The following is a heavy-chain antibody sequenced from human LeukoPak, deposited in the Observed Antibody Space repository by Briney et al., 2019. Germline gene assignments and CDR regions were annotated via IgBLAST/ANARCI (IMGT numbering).Heavy chain of an antibody. CDR3: ARGGSYDSSGYYHYYFDY. V-gene: IGHV3-7*01. CDR1: GFTFSSYL. Sequence: GGSLRLSCAASGFTFSSYLMSWVRQAPGKGLEWVANIKQDGSEKYYVDSVKGRFTISRDNAKNPLYLQMNSLRAEDTAVYYCARGGSYDSSGYYHYYFDYWGQGTLVTVSS. CDR2: IKQDGSEK. D-gene: IGHD3-22*01. J-gene: IGHJ4*02.